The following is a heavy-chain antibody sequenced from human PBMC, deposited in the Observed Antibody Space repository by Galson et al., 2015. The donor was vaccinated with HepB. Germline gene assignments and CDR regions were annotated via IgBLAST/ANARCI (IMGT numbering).Heavy chain of an antibody. J-gene: IGHJ6*02. V-gene: IGHV3-21*01. CDR2: ISSSSSYI. CDR3: ARVRYYYDSSGYYPAISHYYYHGMDV. D-gene: IGHD3-22*01. Sequence: SLRLSCAASGFTFSTYSMNWVRQAPEKGLEWVSSISSSSSYIYYADSVKGRFTISRDNAKNSLYLQMNSLRAEDTAVYYCARVRYYYDSSGYYPAISHYYYHGMDVWGQGTTVTVSS. CDR1: GFTFSTYS.